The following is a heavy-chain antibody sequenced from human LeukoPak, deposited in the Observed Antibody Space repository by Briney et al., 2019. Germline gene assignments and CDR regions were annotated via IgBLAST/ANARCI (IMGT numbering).Heavy chain of an antibody. D-gene: IGHD3-3*01. CDR2: ISSSGSTI. CDR3: AGGPYYDFWSGYSRAVHFDY. CDR1: GFTFSSYE. V-gene: IGHV3-48*03. J-gene: IGHJ4*02. Sequence: GGSLRLSCAASGFTFSSYEMNWVRQAPGKGLEWVSYISSSGSTIYYADSVKGRFTISGDNAKNSLYLQMNSLRAEDTAVYYRAGGPYYDFWSGYSRAVHFDYWGQGTLVTVSS.